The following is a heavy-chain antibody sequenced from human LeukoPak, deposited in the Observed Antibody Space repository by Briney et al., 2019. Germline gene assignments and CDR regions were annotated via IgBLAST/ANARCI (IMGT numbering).Heavy chain of an antibody. J-gene: IGHJ4*02. Sequence: GGSLRLSCAASGFTFRSYAMSWVRQAPGKGLEWVSAISGSGSTYYADSVKGRFTISRDNSKNTLSLQMNSLSADDTAVYYCAKSHYYDRSGYVDYWGQGTLVTVSS. D-gene: IGHD3-22*01. CDR2: ISGSGST. CDR3: AKSHYYDRSGYVDY. CDR1: GFTFRSYA. V-gene: IGHV3-23*01.